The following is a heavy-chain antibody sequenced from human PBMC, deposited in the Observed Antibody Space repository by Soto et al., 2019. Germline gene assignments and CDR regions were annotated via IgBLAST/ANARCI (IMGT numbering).Heavy chain of an antibody. D-gene: IGHD2-15*01. Sequence: VSVNVSCKAAGYTFTRYYMHWVRQAPGQGLEWMGIINPSGGSTSYAQKFQGRVTMTRDTSTSTVYMELSSLRSEDTAVYYCARALGYCSGGSCYSFWFDPWGQGTLVTVSS. J-gene: IGHJ5*02. CDR1: GYTFTRYY. V-gene: IGHV1-46*01. CDR3: ARALGYCSGGSCYSFWFDP. CDR2: INPSGGST.